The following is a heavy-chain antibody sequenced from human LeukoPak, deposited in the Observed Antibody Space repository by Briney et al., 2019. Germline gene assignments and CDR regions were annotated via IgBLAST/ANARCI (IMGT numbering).Heavy chain of an antibody. CDR3: AREQERWLQSDAFDI. V-gene: IGHV3-7*01. J-gene: IGHJ3*02. CDR2: IKQDGSEK. Sequence: GGSLRLSCAASGFTFSSYWMSGVRQAPGKGLEWVANIKQDGSEKYYVDSVKGRFTISRDNAKNSLYLQMNSLRAEDTAVYYCAREQERWLQSDAFDIWGQGTMVTVSS. CDR1: GFTFSSYW. D-gene: IGHD5-24*01.